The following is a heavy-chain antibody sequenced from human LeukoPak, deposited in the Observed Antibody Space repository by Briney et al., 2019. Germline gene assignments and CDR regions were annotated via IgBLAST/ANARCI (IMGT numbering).Heavy chain of an antibody. J-gene: IGHJ4*02. CDR3: ARRIESLYYFDY. CDR1: GGSVSSRGYY. V-gene: IGHV4-61*08. D-gene: IGHD2-8*01. CDR2: IYYTGRT. Sequence: SETLSLTCAVSGGSVSSRGYYWSWIRQPPGKGLEWIAYIYYTGRTNYNPSLKSRVTISLDMSNSQFSLKLSSVTAADTAVYYCARRIESLYYFDYWGQGTLVTVSS.